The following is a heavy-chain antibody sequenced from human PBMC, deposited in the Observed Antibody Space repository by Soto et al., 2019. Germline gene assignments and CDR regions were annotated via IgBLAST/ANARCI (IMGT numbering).Heavy chain of an antibody. J-gene: IGHJ6*02. V-gene: IGHV4-34*01. Sequence: SETLSLTCAVYGGSFSGYYWSWIRQPPGKGLEWIGEINHSGSTNYNPSLKSRVTISVDTSKNQFSLKLSSVTAADTAVYYCAVYGDYYYYGMDVWGQGTTVTVS. CDR1: GGSFSGYY. CDR2: INHSGST. D-gene: IGHD4-17*01. CDR3: AVYGDYYYYGMDV.